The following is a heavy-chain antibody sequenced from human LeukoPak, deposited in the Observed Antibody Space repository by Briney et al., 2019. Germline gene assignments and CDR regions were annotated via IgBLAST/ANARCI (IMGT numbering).Heavy chain of an antibody. CDR1: GGSISSYY. CDR2: IYYSGST. J-gene: IGHJ4*02. Sequence: PSETLSLTCTVSGGSISSYYWSWIRQPPGKGLEWIGYIYYSGSTNYNPSLKSRVTISVDTSKNQFSLKLSSVTAADTAAYYCARGRSTGNFDYWGQGTLVTVSS. D-gene: IGHD3-10*01. CDR3: ARGRSTGNFDY. V-gene: IGHV4-59*01.